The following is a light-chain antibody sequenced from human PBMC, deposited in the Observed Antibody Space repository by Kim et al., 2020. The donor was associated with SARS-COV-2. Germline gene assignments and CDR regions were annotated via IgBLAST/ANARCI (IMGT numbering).Light chain of an antibody. V-gene: IGLV1-44*01. CDR2: GNE. J-gene: IGLJ2*01. Sequence: ELTQPPLASATPGQRVTISCYGSVSNIGTNTVNWYQQISGTAPKLLIYGNERRPSGVPARFSGSKSGTSASLAISGLQSDDEADYYCAVWDDGLDGLLFGRGTQLTVL. CDR1: VSNIGTNT. CDR3: AVWDDGLDGLL.